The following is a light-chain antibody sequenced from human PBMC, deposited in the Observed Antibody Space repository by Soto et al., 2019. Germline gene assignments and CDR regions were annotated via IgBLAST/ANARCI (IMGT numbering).Light chain of an antibody. J-gene: IGKJ2*01. CDR2: RAS. CDR3: QQYNSFPYT. CDR1: QTISTW. Sequence: DIQMTQSPSTLSASVGERVTITCRASQTISTWLAWYQQKPGKAPNLLIYRASIFQSRVPSRFSGGGSGAEFPLTISSQHPDDFASYCCQQYNSFPYTFGQGSKLEI. V-gene: IGKV1-5*03.